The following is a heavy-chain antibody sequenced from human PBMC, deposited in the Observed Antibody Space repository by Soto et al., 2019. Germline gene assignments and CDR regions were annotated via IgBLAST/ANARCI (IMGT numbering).Heavy chain of an antibody. J-gene: IGHJ5*02. Sequence: SVKVSCKASGGTFSSYAISWVRQAPGQGLEWMGGIIPIFGTANYAQKFQGRVTITADESTSTAYMELSSLRSEDTAVYYCARGSPYCTNGVCNNWFDPWGQGTLVTVSS. D-gene: IGHD2-8*01. V-gene: IGHV1-69*13. CDR2: IIPIFGTA. CDR3: ARGSPYCTNGVCNNWFDP. CDR1: GGTFSSYA.